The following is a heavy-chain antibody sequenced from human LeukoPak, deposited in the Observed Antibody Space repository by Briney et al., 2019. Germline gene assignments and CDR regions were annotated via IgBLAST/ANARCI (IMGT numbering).Heavy chain of an antibody. J-gene: IGHJ5*02. CDR2: ISGSGSYT. V-gene: IGHV3-23*01. CDR3: AKGGPSWSGYWFDP. Sequence: GGSLRLSCVGSGVTLTNYAMSWVRQAPGKGLEWVSAISGSGSYTYYADSVKGRFTISRDNSKNTLYLQMNSLRAEDTAVYYCAKGGPSWSGYWFDPWGQGTLVTVSS. D-gene: IGHD3-3*01. CDR1: GVTLTNYA.